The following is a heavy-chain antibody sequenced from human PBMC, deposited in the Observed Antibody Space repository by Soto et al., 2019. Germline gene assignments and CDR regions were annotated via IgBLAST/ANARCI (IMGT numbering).Heavy chain of an antibody. CDR2: ISADTGST. CDR1: GYTFTSYD. J-gene: IGHJ4*02. Sequence: GASVKVSCKASGYTFTSYDISWVRQAPGQGLEWMGWISADTGSTIYAQNLQGRVTMTTDTSTSTAYMELRSLGSDDTAVYFCARGSTVVQLARDYLFDYWGQGTLVTVSS. V-gene: IGHV1-18*01. D-gene: IGHD6-6*01. CDR3: ARGSTVVQLARDYLFDY.